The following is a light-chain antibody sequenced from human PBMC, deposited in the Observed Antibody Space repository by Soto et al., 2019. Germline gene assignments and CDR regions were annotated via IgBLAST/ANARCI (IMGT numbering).Light chain of an antibody. V-gene: IGKV1-5*01. CDR3: QPFAKSST. J-gene: IGKJ1*01. Sequence: IQMTQSPSTLSASVGDRVTITCRASHNIERWMAWYQQKRGRAPSLLIFDATTLHSGVPSRFSGGGSGTEFTLTINGLQPDDFATYYCQPFAKSSTFGQGTTVEIK. CDR1: HNIERW. CDR2: DAT.